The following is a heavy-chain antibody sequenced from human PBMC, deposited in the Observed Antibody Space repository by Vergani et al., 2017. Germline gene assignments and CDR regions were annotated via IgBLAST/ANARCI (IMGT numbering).Heavy chain of an antibody. V-gene: IGHV3-30*18. Sequence: QVQLVESGGGVVQPGRSLRLSCAASGFTFSSYGMHWVRQAPGKGLEWVAVISYDGSNKYYADSVKGRFTISRDNSKNTLYLQMNSLRAEDTAVYYCAKEYSSSSPYYYYYGMDVWGLGTTVTVSS. CDR2: ISYDGSNK. CDR3: AKEYSSSSPYYYYYGMDV. D-gene: IGHD6-6*01. J-gene: IGHJ6*02. CDR1: GFTFSSYG.